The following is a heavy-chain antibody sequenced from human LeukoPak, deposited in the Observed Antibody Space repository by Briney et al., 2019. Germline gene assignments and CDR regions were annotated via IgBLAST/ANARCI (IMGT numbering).Heavy chain of an antibody. V-gene: IGHV1-46*01. D-gene: IGHD6-13*01. CDR3: ARDHSSTAAPDRPTWWFDP. J-gene: IGHJ5*02. CDR1: VFTFSNHY. Sequence: ASVKVSCKASVFTFSNHYMHWVRQAPGQGLEGMGVINPTGTSTTYSQKFQGRVTMTRDTSTSTVYMALSDLRSEDTAVYYCARDHSSTAAPDRPTWWFDPWGEGTLVTVSS. CDR2: INPTGTST.